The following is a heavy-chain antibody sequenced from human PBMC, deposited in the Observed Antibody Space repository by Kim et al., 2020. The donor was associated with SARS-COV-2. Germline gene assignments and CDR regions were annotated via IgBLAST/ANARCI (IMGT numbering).Heavy chain of an antibody. J-gene: IGHJ6*02. CDR1: AYTFTNYG. CDR2: ITIYNGNT. V-gene: IGHV1-18*01. Sequence: ASVKVSCKAAAYTFTNYGINWVRQAPGQGLEWMGWITIYNGNTNYAQKLQGRVTMTTDTSTSTSYMELRSLRSDDTAVYYCASRGYTYFGMDVWGQGTTVTVSS. CDR3: ASRGYTYFGMDV. D-gene: IGHD5-18*01.